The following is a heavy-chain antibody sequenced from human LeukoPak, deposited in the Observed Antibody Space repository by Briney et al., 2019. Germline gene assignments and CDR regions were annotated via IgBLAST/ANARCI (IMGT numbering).Heavy chain of an antibody. CDR1: GFTFSSYA. CDR2: IWYDGSNK. CDR3: ARDYYDSSGYFTSPCY. V-gene: IGHV3-33*08. J-gene: IGHJ4*02. D-gene: IGHD3-22*01. Sequence: AGGSLRLSCAASGFTFSSYAMHWVRQAPGKGLEWVAVIWYDGSNKYYADSVKGRFTISRDNSKNTLYLQMNSLRAEDTAVYYCARDYYDSSGYFTSPCYWGQGTLVTVSS.